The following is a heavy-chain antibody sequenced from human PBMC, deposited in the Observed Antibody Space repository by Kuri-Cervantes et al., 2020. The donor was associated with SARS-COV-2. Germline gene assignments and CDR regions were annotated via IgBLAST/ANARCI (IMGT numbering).Heavy chain of an antibody. Sequence: GGSLRLSCAASGFTFSSYSMNWVRQAPGKGLEWVSYISGSSSTIYYADSVKGRFTISRDNAKNSLYLQMNSLRDEDTAVYYCARGSEAGYYYFDYWGQGTLVTVSS. D-gene: IGHD3-9*01. CDR1: GFTFSSYS. V-gene: IGHV3-48*02. CDR2: ISGSSSTI. CDR3: ARGSEAGYYYFDY. J-gene: IGHJ4*02.